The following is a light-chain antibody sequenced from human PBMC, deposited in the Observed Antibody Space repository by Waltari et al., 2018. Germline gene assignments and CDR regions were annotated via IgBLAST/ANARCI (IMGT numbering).Light chain of an antibody. V-gene: IGLV2-14*01. Sequence: QSALTQPASVSGSPGQSITISCTGATSDAGGYNSVSWYQQRPGKAPKLLIFDVSNRPAGVSNRFSGSNCGNTASLTISGLRAEDEAAYYCVTYTGSTTWVFGGGTKLTVL. CDR1: TSDAGGYNS. J-gene: IGLJ3*02. CDR2: DVS. CDR3: VTYTGSTTWV.